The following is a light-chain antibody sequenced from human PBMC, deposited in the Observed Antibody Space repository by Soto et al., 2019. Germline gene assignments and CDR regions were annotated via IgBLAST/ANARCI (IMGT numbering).Light chain of an antibody. CDR1: QGISNY. CDR2: AAS. J-gene: IGKJ2*01. Sequence: DIQMTQSPSSLSASVGDRVTITCRASQGISNYLAWYQQKPGKVPKLLIYAASILQSGVPSRFSGSGSGTDFSLTISSLQAEDVGTYYCQKYNSAPYTFGQGTKLEIK. CDR3: QKYNSAPYT. V-gene: IGKV1-27*01.